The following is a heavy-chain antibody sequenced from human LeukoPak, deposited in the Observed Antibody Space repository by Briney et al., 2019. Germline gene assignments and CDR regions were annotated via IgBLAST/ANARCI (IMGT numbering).Heavy chain of an antibody. Sequence: SETLSLTCAVSGGSISSGGHSWSWIRQPPGKGLEWIGYIYHSGSTYYNPSLKSRVTISVDRSKNQFSLKLSSVTAADTAVYYCASTQQLVLAFDIWGQGTMVTVSS. D-gene: IGHD6-13*01. V-gene: IGHV4-30-2*01. CDR1: GGSISSGGHS. CDR3: ASTQQLVLAFDI. J-gene: IGHJ3*02. CDR2: IYHSGST.